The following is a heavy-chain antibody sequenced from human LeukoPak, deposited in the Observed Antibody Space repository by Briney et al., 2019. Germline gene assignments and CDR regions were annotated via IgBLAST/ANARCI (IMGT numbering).Heavy chain of an antibody. V-gene: IGHV3-48*03. J-gene: IGHJ3*02. CDR2: ISSSGGTI. CDR3: ARERSGLLRWRGAFDI. CDR1: GFTFSSYE. Sequence: GGSLRLSCAASGFTFSSYEMNWVRQAPGKGLEWVSYISSSGGTIYYADSVKGRFTISRDNAKNSLYLQMNSLRAEDTAVYYCARERSGLLRWRGAFDIWGQGTMVTVSS. D-gene: IGHD4-23*01.